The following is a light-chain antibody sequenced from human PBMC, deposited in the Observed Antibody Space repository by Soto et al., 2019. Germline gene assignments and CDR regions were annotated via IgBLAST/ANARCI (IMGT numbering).Light chain of an antibody. CDR3: QQRSDWPT. CDR2: DAS. Sequence: EIVLTQSPGTLSLSPGERATLSCRASQSVSSYLAWYQQKGGQAPRLLIYDASNRATGIPARFSGSGSETDFTLTISRLEPEDFAVYYCQQRSDWPTFGGGTKVEI. J-gene: IGKJ4*01. V-gene: IGKV3-11*01. CDR1: QSVSSY.